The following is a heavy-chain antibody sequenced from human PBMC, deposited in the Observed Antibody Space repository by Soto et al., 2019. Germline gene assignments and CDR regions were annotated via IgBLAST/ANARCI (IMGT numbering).Heavy chain of an antibody. V-gene: IGHV4-39*02. D-gene: IGHD2-2*01. CDR1: GDSIRSGGYY. J-gene: IGHJ5*02. CDR3: ARLVVVAPVANA. Sequence: SENLAVTIKVSGDSIRSGGYYWGGSRQPPGTGLECVGGIFYTGTNYYSPSLNDLVTISVDTSKNSFSLNLTSVTAAETAVYFCARLVVVAPVANAWGQGTLVTVTS. CDR2: IFYTGTN.